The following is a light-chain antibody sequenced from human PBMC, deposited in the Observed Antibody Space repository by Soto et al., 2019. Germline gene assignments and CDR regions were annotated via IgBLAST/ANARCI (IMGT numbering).Light chain of an antibody. V-gene: IGLV1-40*01. J-gene: IGLJ2*01. CDR1: SSNIVAGYD. Sequence: QSVLTQPLSVSGAPGQRVTISCTGSSSNIVAGYDVHWYQQLPGTAPKLLIYGNSNRPSGVPDRFSGSKSGTSASLAITGLQAEDEADYYCQSYDSSLSGYVVFGGGTKLTVL. CDR2: GNS. CDR3: QSYDSSLSGYVV.